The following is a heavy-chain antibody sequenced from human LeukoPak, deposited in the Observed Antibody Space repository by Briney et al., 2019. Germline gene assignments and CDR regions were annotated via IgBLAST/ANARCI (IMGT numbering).Heavy chain of an antibody. Sequence: GVSLRLSCAASGFTFSSYTMNWVRQAPGKGLEWVSSIIRGSGYIYYADSVKGRFTISRDNPKNSLYLQMNSLRAEDTAVYYCARGDYGDDHAFDIWGQGTMVTVSS. D-gene: IGHD4-17*01. J-gene: IGHJ3*02. CDR3: ARGDYGDDHAFDI. CDR1: GFTFSSYT. CDR2: IIRGSGYI. V-gene: IGHV3-21*01.